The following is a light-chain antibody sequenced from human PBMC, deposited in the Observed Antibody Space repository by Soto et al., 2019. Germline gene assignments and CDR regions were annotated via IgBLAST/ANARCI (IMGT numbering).Light chain of an antibody. J-gene: IGKJ5*01. V-gene: IGKV1-39*01. CDR3: QQSYRTPT. Sequence: EVTQSQSSLSASVGDRVTITCRASQSISSYLNWYQQKPGKAPKLLIYGASTLQSGVPSRFSGSGSGTDYTLTISSLQPEDFATYYCQQSYRTPTFGQGTRLAI. CDR2: GAS. CDR1: QSISSY.